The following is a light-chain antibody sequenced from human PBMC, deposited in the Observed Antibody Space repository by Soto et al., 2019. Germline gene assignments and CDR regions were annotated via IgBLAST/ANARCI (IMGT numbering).Light chain of an antibody. V-gene: IGKV3-15*01. Sequence: EIVMTQSPATLSVSPGERATLSCRASQSVSNNFAWYQQKPGQAPRLLIYHASTRATGIPARFSGSGSGTEFTLTISSLQSEDFAVYYCQQYTKWPLTFGGGTKVEIK. CDR1: QSVSNN. J-gene: IGKJ4*01. CDR2: HAS. CDR3: QQYTKWPLT.